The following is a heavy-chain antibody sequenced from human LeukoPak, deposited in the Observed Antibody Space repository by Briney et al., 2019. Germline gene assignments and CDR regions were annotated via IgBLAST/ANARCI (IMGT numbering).Heavy chain of an antibody. CDR2: IYYSGST. D-gene: IGHD6-19*01. J-gene: IGHJ4*02. Sequence: SETLSLTCTVSGGSVSSGSYYWSWIRQPPGKGLEWIGYIYYSGSTNCNPSLKSRVTISVDTSKNQFSLKLSSVTAADTAVYYCARHVAGWYPTLFDYWGQGTLVTVSS. CDR1: GGSVSSGSYY. V-gene: IGHV4-61*01. CDR3: ARHVAGWYPTLFDY.